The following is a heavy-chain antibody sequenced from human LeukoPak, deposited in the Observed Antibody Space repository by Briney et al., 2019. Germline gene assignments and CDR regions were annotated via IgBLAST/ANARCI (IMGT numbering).Heavy chain of an antibody. D-gene: IGHD2-15*01. V-gene: IGHV3-30*03. CDR3: TRGGRSFGGMDV. J-gene: IGHJ6*02. CDR1: GFTFSSYG. CDR2: ISYDGSDK. Sequence: GGSLRLSCAASGFTFSSYGMHWVRQAPGGGLEWVAVISYDGSDKKYGDSAKGRFTISRDNSKNTLYLQMNSLRAEDTAVYYCTRGGRSFGGMDVWGQGTTVTVSS.